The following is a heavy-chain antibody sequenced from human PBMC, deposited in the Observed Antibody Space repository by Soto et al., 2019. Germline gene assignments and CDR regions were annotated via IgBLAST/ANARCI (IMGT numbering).Heavy chain of an antibody. V-gene: IGHV4-59*08. CDR2: IYYSGST. J-gene: IGHJ6*03. Sequence: PSETLSLTCTVSGGSISSYYWSWIRQPPGKGLEWIWYIYYSGSTNYNPSLKSRVTISVDTSKNQFSLKLSSVTAADTAVYYCARQGKEVYGSGSYVYYYYYMDVWGKGTTVTVSS. CDR3: ARQGKEVYGSGSYVYYYYYMDV. CDR1: GGSISSYY. D-gene: IGHD3-10*01.